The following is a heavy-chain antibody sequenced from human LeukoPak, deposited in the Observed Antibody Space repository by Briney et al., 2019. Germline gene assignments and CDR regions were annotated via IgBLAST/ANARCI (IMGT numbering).Heavy chain of an antibody. CDR2: MSGSSAGGTT. V-gene: IGHV3-23*01. J-gene: IGHJ4*02. Sequence: GGSLRLSCVASGFTFNSYAMSWVRQAPGKRLEWVSTMSGSSAGGTTYYADSVKGRFTISRDNFKNTLYLQMNSLRAEDTAVYYCARDSGKSLLYWGQGTLVTVSS. D-gene: IGHD4-23*01. CDR3: ARDSGKSLLY. CDR1: GFTFNSYA.